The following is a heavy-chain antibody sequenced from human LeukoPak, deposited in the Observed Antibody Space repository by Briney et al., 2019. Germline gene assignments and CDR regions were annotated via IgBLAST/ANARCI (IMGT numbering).Heavy chain of an antibody. CDR2: ISVSGGGT. Sequence: PGGSLRLSCAASGFTFSSYAMNWVRQAPGKGLEWVSVISVSGGGTFYADSVKGRFIISRDNSKNTLYLQMNSLRAEDTAVYYCAKDFVPAAMFAWFGDWGQGTLVTVSS. J-gene: IGHJ4*02. CDR3: AKDFVPAAMFAWFGD. CDR1: GFTFSSYA. D-gene: IGHD2-2*01. V-gene: IGHV3-23*01.